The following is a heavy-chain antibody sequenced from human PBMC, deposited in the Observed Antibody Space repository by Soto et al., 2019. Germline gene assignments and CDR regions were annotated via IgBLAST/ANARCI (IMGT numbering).Heavy chain of an antibody. Sequence: QLQLQASGPGLVQPSETLSLTCTVPGDSVISDHYYWAWMRQAPGKGLGRIGNMRYTGETYQNPALMSRVTIFGDTSEKQVSPQLSSVTAAETAMDYCARKGGNKFDYWGQGNLVTVSS. D-gene: IGHD3-16*01. J-gene: IGHJ4*02. CDR1: GDSVISDHYY. CDR3: ARKGGNKFDY. V-gene: IGHV4-39*01. CDR2: MRYTGET.